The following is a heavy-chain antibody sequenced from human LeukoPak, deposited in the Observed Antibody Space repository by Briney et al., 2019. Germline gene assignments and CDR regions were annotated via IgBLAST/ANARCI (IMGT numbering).Heavy chain of an antibody. CDR3: ARDPERYYDFWSGYYSFDY. Sequence: GASVKVSCKASGYTFTSYGISWVRQAPGQGLEWMGWISAYNGNTNYAQKLQGRVTMTTDTSTSTAYMELRSLRSDDTAVYYCARDPERYYDFWSGYYSFDYWGQGTLVTVSS. V-gene: IGHV1-18*01. CDR2: ISAYNGNT. CDR1: GYTFTSYG. D-gene: IGHD3-3*01. J-gene: IGHJ4*02.